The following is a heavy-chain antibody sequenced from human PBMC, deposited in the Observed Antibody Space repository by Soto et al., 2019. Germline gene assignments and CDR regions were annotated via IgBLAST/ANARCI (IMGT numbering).Heavy chain of an antibody. D-gene: IGHD3-9*01. CDR3: AKDPRILTGYLNWFDP. CDR2: ISGSGGST. J-gene: IGHJ5*02. CDR1: GFTFSSYA. Sequence: EVQLLESGGGLVQPGGSLRLSCAASGFTFSSYAMSWVRQAPGKGLEWVSAISGSGGSTYYADSVKGWFTISRDNSKNTLDLQMNSLRAEDTAVYYCAKDPRILTGYLNWFDPWGQGTLVTVSS. V-gene: IGHV3-23*01.